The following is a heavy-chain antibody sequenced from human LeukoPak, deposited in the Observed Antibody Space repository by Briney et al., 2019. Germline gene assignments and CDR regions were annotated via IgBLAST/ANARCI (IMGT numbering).Heavy chain of an antibody. V-gene: IGHV3-21*01. J-gene: IGHJ4*02. D-gene: IGHD1-14*01. Sequence: GGSLRLSCAASGFTFSSYSMNWVRQAPGKGLEWVSSISSSSSYIYYADSMKGRFTISRDNSKNTLYPHINSLRAEDTAVYYCVKDNPLDYWGQGTLVIVSS. CDR3: VKDNPLDY. CDR2: ISSSSSYI. CDR1: GFTFSSYS.